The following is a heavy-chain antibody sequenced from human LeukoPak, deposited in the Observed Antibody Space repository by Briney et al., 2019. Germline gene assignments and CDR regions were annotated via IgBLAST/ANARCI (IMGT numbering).Heavy chain of an antibody. J-gene: IGHJ3*02. CDR2: IYYSGST. D-gene: IGHD6-13*01. V-gene: IGHV4-59*01. CDR3: ARGVEAAGTGTFDI. CDR1: GGSISSYY. Sequence: PSETLSLTCTVSGGSISSYYWSWIRQPPGKGLEWIGYIYYSGSTNYNPSLKSRVTISVDTSKNQFSLKLSSVTAADTAVYYCARGVEAAGTGTFDIWGQGTMVTVSS.